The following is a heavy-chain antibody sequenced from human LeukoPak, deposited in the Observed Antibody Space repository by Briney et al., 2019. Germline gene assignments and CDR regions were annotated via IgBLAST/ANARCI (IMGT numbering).Heavy chain of an antibody. Sequence: SETLSLTCTVSGGSISSYYWSWIRQPAGKGLEWIGRIYTSGSTNYNPSLKSRVTMSVDTSKNQFSLKLSSVTAADTAVYYCARDMKDRGSSGYQDAFDIWGQGTMVTVSS. J-gene: IGHJ3*02. CDR3: ARDMKDRGSSGYQDAFDI. CDR1: GGSISSYY. V-gene: IGHV4-4*07. CDR2: IYTSGST. D-gene: IGHD3-22*01.